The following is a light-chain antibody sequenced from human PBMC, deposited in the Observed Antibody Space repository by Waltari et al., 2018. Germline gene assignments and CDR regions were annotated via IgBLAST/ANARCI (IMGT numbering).Light chain of an antibody. J-gene: IGKJ2*01. CDR2: RVS. CDR1: QSLVHSDGNTH. CDR3: MQDTHWPYT. Sequence: DVVMTQSPLSLPVTLGQPASISCKSSQSLVHSDGNTHLNWFQQRPGQSPRRLIYRVSNRDSGVPDRFSGSGSGTDFTLKISRVEAEDIGVYYCMQDTHWPYTFGQGTKLDIK. V-gene: IGKV2-30*02.